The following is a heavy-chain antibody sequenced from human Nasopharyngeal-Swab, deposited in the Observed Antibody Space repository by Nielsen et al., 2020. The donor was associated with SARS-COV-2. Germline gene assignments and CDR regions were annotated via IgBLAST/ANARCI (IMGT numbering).Heavy chain of an antibody. CDR1: GFTFSSYG. Sequence: GESLKISCAASGFTFSSYGMHWVRQAPGKGLEWVAVIWYDGSNKYYADSVKGRFTISRDNSKNMVYLQMDSLRAGDTAVYYCAKARNYYDSYPHHWGQGTLVTFSS. V-gene: IGHV3-33*06. D-gene: IGHD3-3*01. CDR2: IWYDGSNK. CDR3: AKARNYYDSYPHH. J-gene: IGHJ5*02.